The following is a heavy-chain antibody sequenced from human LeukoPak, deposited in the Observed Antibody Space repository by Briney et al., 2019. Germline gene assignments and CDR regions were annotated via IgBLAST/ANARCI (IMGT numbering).Heavy chain of an antibody. CDR2: ISYSGST. CDR1: GGSFSGYY. V-gene: IGHV4-59*01. D-gene: IGHD3-22*01. CDR3: AGGGTYYYDSSGYY. J-gene: IGHJ4*02. Sequence: ETLSLTCTVAGGSFSGYYWSWIRQPPGKGLEWIGYISYSGSTNYKPALKSRVTISLDASKNQFSLKLSSVTAADTAVYYCAGGGTYYYDSSGYYWGQGTLVTVSS.